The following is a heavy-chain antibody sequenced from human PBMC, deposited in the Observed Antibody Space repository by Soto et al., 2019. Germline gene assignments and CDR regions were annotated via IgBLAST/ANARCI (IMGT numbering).Heavy chain of an antibody. CDR3: ARDPLTRFDY. Sequence: QVQLQESGPGLVKPSETLSLTCTVSGGSISSYYWSWIRQPAGKGLEWIGRIFSRGSTNYNPSLKSRVTMSVDTSKKQFSLKVSSVTAEDTDVYDCARDPLTRFDYWGQGTLVTVSS. V-gene: IGHV4-4*07. CDR2: IFSRGST. D-gene: IGHD3-16*02. J-gene: IGHJ4*02. CDR1: GGSISSYY.